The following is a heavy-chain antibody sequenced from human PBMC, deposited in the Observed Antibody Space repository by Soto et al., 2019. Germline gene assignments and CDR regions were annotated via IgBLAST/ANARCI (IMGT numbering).Heavy chain of an antibody. J-gene: IGHJ4*02. Sequence: QVQLVQSGAEVKKPGASVKVSCQASGYTFTSYGITWVRQAPGQGLEWVGWISAYNGDTYYAQKLQDRVTMTTDTSTSTGYMELRSLTSDDTAVYYCARGASSLPGFHWGQGTLVTVSS. D-gene: IGHD6-13*01. CDR3: ARGASSLPGFH. CDR1: GYTFTSYG. V-gene: IGHV1-18*01. CDR2: ISAYNGDT.